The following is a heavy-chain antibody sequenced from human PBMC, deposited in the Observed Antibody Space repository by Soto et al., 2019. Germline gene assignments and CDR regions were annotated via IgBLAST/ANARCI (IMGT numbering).Heavy chain of an antibody. V-gene: IGHV3-33*01. CDR3: ARDLFEYSSSGDAFDI. D-gene: IGHD6-6*01. CDR1: GFTFSSYG. J-gene: IGHJ3*02. Sequence: GSLRLSCAASGFTFSSYGMHWVRQAPGKGLEWVAVIWYDGSNKYYADSVKGRFTISRDNSKNTLYLQMNSLRAEDTAVYYCARDLFEYSSSGDAFDIWGQGTMVTVSS. CDR2: IWYDGSNK.